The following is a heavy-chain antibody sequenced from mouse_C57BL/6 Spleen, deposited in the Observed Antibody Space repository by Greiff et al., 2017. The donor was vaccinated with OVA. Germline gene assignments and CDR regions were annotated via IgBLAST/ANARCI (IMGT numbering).Heavy chain of an antibody. D-gene: IGHD1-1*01. CDR2: INPNNGGT. J-gene: IGHJ4*01. V-gene: IGHV1-22*01. CDR3: ARNYYGSRYYAMDY. Sequence: EVQLQQSGPELVKPGASVKMSCKASGYTFTDYNMHWVKQSHGKSLEWIGYINPNNGGTSSNQKFKGKATLTVNKSSSTAYMELRSLTSEDSAFYDCARNYYGSRYYAMDYWGQGTSVTVAS. CDR1: GYTFTDYN.